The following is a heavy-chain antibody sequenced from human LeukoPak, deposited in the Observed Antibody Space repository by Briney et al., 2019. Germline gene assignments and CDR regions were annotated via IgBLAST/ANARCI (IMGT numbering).Heavy chain of an antibody. CDR3: AKTMITFGGVIDKLDY. D-gene: IGHD3-16*02. CDR2: ISYDGSNK. CDR1: GFTFSSYG. V-gene: IGHV3-30*18. Sequence: GMSLRLSCAASGFTFSSYGKHWVRQAPGKGLEWVAVISYDGSNKYYADSVKGRFTISRDNSKNTLYLQMNSLRAEDTAVYYCAKTMITFGGVIDKLDYWGQGTLVTVSS. J-gene: IGHJ4*02.